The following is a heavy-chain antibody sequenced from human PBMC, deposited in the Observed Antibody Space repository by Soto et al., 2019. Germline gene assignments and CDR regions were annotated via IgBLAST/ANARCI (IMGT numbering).Heavy chain of an antibody. Sequence: PGESLKISCQGFGYSFTSYWVTWVRQMPGRGLEWVARIDPSDSSTNYSPSFRGHVTISADRSISTAYLQWSSLQASDTAIYYCARGVKMATPHRYYFDYWGQGVLVTVSS. CDR1: GYSFTSYW. D-gene: IGHD5-12*01. CDR2: IDPSDSST. J-gene: IGHJ4*02. V-gene: IGHV5-10-1*01. CDR3: ARGVKMATPHRYYFDY.